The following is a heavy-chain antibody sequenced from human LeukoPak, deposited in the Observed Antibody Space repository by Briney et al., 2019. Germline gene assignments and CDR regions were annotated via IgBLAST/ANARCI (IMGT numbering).Heavy chain of an antibody. CDR3: ATVGPRIPMIVVVTPPRFDH. V-gene: IGHV1-24*01. D-gene: IGHD3-22*01. CDR1: GYTLTELS. J-gene: IGHJ4*02. Sequence: ASVKVSCKVSGYTLTELSMHWVRPAPEKGGEWMGGFDPEDGEKIYEQNFQGRVTITEDTSTDTAYMELSRLRSEDTAVYSSATVGPRIPMIVVVTPPRFDHWGQGTLVTVSS. CDR2: FDPEDGEK.